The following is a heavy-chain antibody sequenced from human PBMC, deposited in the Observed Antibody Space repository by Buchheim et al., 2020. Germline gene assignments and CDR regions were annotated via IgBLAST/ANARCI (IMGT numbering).Heavy chain of an antibody. Sequence: QLQLRESGSGLVKPSQTLSLTCAVSGGSISSGGYSWSWIRQPPGKGLEWIGYIYHSGSTYYNPSLKSRVTISVDRSKNQFSLKLSSVTAADTAVYYCASLSSYSSGWYDYWGQGTL. CDR2: IYHSGST. J-gene: IGHJ4*02. V-gene: IGHV4-30-2*01. CDR1: GGSISSGGYS. D-gene: IGHD6-19*01. CDR3: ASLSSYSSGWYDY.